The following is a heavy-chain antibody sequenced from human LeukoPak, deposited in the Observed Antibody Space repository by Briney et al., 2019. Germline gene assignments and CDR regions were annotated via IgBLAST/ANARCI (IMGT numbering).Heavy chain of an antibody. V-gene: IGHV3-15*01. CDR2: ITSKADGGTP. CDR1: GFTFTNAW. CDR3: ATERPHGGSRFDY. Sequence: GGSLRLSCAASGFTFTNAWMNWVRQAPGKGLGWIGRITSKADGGTPAYAAPVKGRFTISGDDSENKLYLQMNSLRTEDTAVYYCATERPHGGSRFDYWGQGTLVTVSS. D-gene: IGHD2-15*01. J-gene: IGHJ4*02.